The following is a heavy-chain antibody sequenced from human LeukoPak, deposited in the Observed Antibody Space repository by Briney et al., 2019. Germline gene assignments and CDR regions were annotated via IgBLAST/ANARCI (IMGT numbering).Heavy chain of an antibody. CDR1: GYTFTGYY. CDR2: INPNSGGT. J-gene: IGHJ4*02. V-gene: IGHV1-2*02. Sequence: ASVKVFCKASGYTFTGYYMHWVRQAPGQGLEWMGWINPNSGGTNYAQKFQGRVTMTRDTSISTAYMELSRLRSDDTAVYYCARDIVVVPAATGDYWGQGTLVTVSS. CDR3: ARDIVVVPAATGDY. D-gene: IGHD2-2*01.